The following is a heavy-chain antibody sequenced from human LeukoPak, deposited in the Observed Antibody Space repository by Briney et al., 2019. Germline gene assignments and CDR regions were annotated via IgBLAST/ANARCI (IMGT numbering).Heavy chain of an antibody. Sequence: SETLSLTCTVSGGSISNYYWSWIRQPPGKGLEWIAHIYYSGATKYNPSLKSRITISVDTSKNQFSLMLSSVTAADTAVHYCARFGITVVRGGKYYFDYWGQGTLVTVSS. CDR1: GGSISNYY. CDR3: ARFGITVVRGGKYYFDY. CDR2: IYYSGAT. J-gene: IGHJ4*02. V-gene: IGHV4-59*08. D-gene: IGHD3-10*01.